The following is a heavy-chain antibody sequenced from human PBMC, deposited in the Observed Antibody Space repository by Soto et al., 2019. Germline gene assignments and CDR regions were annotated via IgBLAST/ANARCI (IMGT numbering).Heavy chain of an antibody. Sequence: QVQLVESGGGVVQPGRSLRLSCAASGFTFSSYGMHWVRQAPGKGLEWVAVISYDGSNKYYADSVKGRFTISRDNSKNTLYLQMHSLRDEDTAVYYCAKDRRVVAVAAPFDYWGQGTLVTVSS. CDR3: AKDRRVVAVAAPFDY. CDR1: GFTFSSYG. D-gene: IGHD6-19*01. CDR2: ISYDGSNK. V-gene: IGHV3-30*18. J-gene: IGHJ4*02.